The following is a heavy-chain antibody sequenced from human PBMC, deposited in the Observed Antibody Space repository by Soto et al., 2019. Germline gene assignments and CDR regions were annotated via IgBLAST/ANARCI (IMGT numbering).Heavy chain of an antibody. V-gene: IGHV4-59*12. CDR1: GGSISSYY. J-gene: IGHJ6*02. CDR3: ARTINYYYGMDV. CDR2: IYYSGST. Sequence: SETLSLTCTVSGGSISSYYWSWIRQPPGKGLEWIGYIYYSGSTYYNPSLKSRVTISVDTSKDQFSLKLSSVTAADTAVYYCARTINYYYGMDVWGLGTSVTVSS.